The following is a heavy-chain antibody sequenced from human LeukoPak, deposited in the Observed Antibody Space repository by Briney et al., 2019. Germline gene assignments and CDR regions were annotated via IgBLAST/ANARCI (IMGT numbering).Heavy chain of an antibody. J-gene: IGHJ4*02. CDR2: TAPSVDTT. CDR1: GYSFTGYY. V-gene: IGHV1-46*01. CDR3: VREESGGYFDY. Sequence: ASVKVSCKASGYSFTGYYLHWVQQAPGQGLEWVGRTAPSVDTTNYAQKFRGRVTMTRDTSTSTVYMELSSLRSDDTAIYYCVREESGGYFDYWGQGTLVTVSS. D-gene: IGHD2-8*02.